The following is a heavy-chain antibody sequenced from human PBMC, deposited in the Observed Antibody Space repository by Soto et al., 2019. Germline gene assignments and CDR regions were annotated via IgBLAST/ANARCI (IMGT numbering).Heavy chain of an antibody. CDR2: ISGSGGST. CDR1: GFTFSSYA. V-gene: IGHV3-23*01. Sequence: GGSLRLSCAASGFTFSSYAMSWVRQAPGKGLEWVSAISGSGGSTYYADSVKGRFTISRDNSKNTLYLQMNSLRAEDTAVYYCAKGITIFGVAPDAFDIWGQGTMVTVSS. D-gene: IGHD3-3*01. CDR3: AKGITIFGVAPDAFDI. J-gene: IGHJ3*02.